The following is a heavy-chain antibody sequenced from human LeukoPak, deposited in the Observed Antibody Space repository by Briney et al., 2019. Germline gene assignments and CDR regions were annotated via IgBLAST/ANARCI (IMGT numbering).Heavy chain of an antibody. J-gene: IGHJ3*02. CDR3: ARDGAVATIAAFDI. CDR1: GFTVSSNY. Sequence: PGGSLRLSCAASGFTVSSNYMSWVRQAPGKGLEWVSLIYSDGSTYYADSVKGRFTISRDNSKNMMYLQMNSLRAEDTAVYNCARDGAVATIAAFDIWGQGTMVTVSS. CDR2: IYSDGST. D-gene: IGHD5-12*01. V-gene: IGHV3-66*01.